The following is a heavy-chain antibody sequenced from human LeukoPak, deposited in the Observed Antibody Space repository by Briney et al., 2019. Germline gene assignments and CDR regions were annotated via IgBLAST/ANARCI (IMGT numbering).Heavy chain of an antibody. D-gene: IGHD6-13*01. Sequence: GSSVKVSCKASGGTFSSYAISWVRQAPGQGLEWMGGIIPIFGTANYAQKFQGRVTITADESTSTAYMELSSLRSEDTAVYYCARRAWEAAAGTGYIWFDPWGQGTLVTVSS. J-gene: IGHJ5*02. V-gene: IGHV1-69*01. CDR3: ARRAWEAAAGTGYIWFDP. CDR2: IIPIFGTA. CDR1: GGTFSSYA.